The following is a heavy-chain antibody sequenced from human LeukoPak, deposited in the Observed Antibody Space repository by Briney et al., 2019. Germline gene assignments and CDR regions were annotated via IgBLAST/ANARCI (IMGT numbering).Heavy chain of an antibody. Sequence: SVKVSCKASGGTFSSYAISWVRQAPGQGLEWMGGIIPIFGTANYAQKFQGRVTITADESTSTAYMELSSLRSEDTAVHYCALSHDFWQPFDYWGQGTLVTVSS. CDR1: GGTFSSYA. CDR2: IIPIFGTA. D-gene: IGHD3-3*01. J-gene: IGHJ4*02. V-gene: IGHV1-69*13. CDR3: ALSHDFWQPFDY.